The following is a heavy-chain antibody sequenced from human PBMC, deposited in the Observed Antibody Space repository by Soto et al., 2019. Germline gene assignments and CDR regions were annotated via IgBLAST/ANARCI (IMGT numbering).Heavy chain of an antibody. Sequence: PGQSLKISCKGSGYSFTSYWIGWVRQMPGKGLECMGIIYPGDSDTRYSPSFQGQVTISADKSISTAYLQWSSLTASDTAMYYCARVLRVTTVLYYYYNCMEVWRQGTRVTSSS. CDR2: IYPGDSDT. CDR3: ARVLRVTTVLYYYYNCMEV. J-gene: IGHJ6*02. D-gene: IGHD4-4*01. CDR1: GYSFTSYW. V-gene: IGHV5-51*01.